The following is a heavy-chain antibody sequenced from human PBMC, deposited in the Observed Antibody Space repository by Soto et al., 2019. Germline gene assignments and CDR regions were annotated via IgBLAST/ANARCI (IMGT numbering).Heavy chain of an antibody. V-gene: IGHV4-34*01. J-gene: IGHJ6*02. CDR2: NNHSGST. CDR1: GGSFSGYH. CDR3: AIDGPTMVRGVILYYYGMDV. D-gene: IGHD3-10*01. Sequence: PSETLSLPCAVHGGSFSGYHWSWIRQPPGKGLEWIGENNHSGSTNYNPSLKSRVTISVDTSKNQFSLKLSSVTASDTAVYYCAIDGPTMVRGVILYYYGMDVWGQGTTVTVSS.